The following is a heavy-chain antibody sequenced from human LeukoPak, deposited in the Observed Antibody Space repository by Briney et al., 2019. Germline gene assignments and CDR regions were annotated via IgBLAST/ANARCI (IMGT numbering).Heavy chain of an antibody. CDR1: GYTFTGYY. CDR3: AKGGKWLINYFDY. CDR2: INPNSGGT. V-gene: IGHV1-2*02. D-gene: IGHD3-22*01. Sequence: GASVKVSCKASGYTFTGYYMHWVRQAPGQGLEWMGWINPNSGGTNYAQKFQGRVTMTRDTSISTAYMELGRLRSDDTAVYYCAKGGKWLINYFDYWGQGTLVTVSS. J-gene: IGHJ4*02.